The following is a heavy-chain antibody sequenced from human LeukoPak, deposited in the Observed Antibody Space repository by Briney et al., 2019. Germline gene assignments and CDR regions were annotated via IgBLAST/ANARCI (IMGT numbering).Heavy chain of an antibody. J-gene: IGHJ4*02. Sequence: GASVKVSCKASGYTFTSYGISWVRQAPGQGLEWMGWISAYNGNTNYAQKLQGRVTMTRDTSISTAYMELSRLRSDDTAVYYCARDEASACDYWGQGTLVTVSS. V-gene: IGHV1-18*01. CDR3: ARDEASACDY. CDR2: ISAYNGNT. D-gene: IGHD1-26*01. CDR1: GYTFTSYG.